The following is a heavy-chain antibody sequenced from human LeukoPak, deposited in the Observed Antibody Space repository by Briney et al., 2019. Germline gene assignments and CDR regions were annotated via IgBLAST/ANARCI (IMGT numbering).Heavy chain of an antibody. CDR1: GGSFSGYY. Sequence: SETLSLTCAVYGGSFSGYYWSWIRQPPGKGLEWIGEINHSGSTNYNPSLKSRVTISVDTSKNQFSLKLSSVTAADTAVYYCARDRGPENYWGQGTLVTVSS. CDR3: ARDRGPENY. J-gene: IGHJ4*02. D-gene: IGHD3-16*02. CDR2: INHSGST. V-gene: IGHV4-34*01.